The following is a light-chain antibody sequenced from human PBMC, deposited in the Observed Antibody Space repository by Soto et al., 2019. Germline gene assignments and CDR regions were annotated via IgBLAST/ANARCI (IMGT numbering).Light chain of an antibody. V-gene: IGLV2-8*01. CDR3: SSYAGSDSVL. CDR2: EVT. Sequence: QSVLTQPPSASGSPRQSVTISCTGTSSDVGGYDYVSWYQQHPGKAPKLMIYEVTKRPSGVPDRFSGSKSGNTASLTVSGLQADDEADYYCSSYAGSDSVLFGGGTKLTVL. J-gene: IGLJ2*01. CDR1: SSDVGGYDY.